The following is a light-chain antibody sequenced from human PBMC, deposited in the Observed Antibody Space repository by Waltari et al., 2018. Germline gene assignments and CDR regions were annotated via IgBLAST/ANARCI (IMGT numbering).Light chain of an antibody. V-gene: IGLV3-1*01. Sequence: SYDLSQPPSVSVSPGQTATITCSGHKLGEKYACWYQQKPGQSPVLVIYQDTKRPSGIPERFSGSNSANTATLTISGTQAIDEADYYCQVWDTNSALFGGGTKLTVL. CDR2: QDT. J-gene: IGLJ2*01. CDR1: KLGEKY. CDR3: QVWDTNSAL.